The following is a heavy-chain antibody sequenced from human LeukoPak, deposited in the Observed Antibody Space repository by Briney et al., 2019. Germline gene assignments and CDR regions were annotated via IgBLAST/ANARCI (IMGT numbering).Heavy chain of an antibody. Sequence: GGSLRLSCAASGFTFSRYWMTWVRQAPGKGLEWVANIKQDGSEKFYVDSVKGRFTMSRDNAKNSLYLQMNSLRAEDTAVYYCARGALYDSRDWGQGTLVTVSS. J-gene: IGHJ4*02. CDR1: GFTFSRYW. CDR3: ARGALYDSRD. D-gene: IGHD3-16*01. CDR2: IKQDGSEK. V-gene: IGHV3-7*01.